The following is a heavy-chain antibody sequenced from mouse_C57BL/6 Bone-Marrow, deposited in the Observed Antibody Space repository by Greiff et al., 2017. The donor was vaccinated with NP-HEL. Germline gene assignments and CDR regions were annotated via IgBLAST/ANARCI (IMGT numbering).Heavy chain of an antibody. Sequence: QVQLQQPGAELVKPWASVKLSCKASGYTFTSYWMHWVKQRPGRGLEWIGRIDPNSGGTKYNEKFKSKATLTVDKPSSTAYMQLSSLTSEDSAVYYCARDYYGSSYDWYFDVWGTGTTVTVSS. J-gene: IGHJ1*03. D-gene: IGHD1-1*01. V-gene: IGHV1-72*01. CDR3: ARDYYGSSYDWYFDV. CDR2: IDPNSGGT. CDR1: GYTFTSYW.